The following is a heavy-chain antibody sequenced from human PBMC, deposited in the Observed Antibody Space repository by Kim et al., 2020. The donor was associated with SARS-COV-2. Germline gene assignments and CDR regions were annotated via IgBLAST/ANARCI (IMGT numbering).Heavy chain of an antibody. D-gene: IGHD2-21*01. CDR3: ATLVSENSAVEY. CDR1: GESISSSSYY. Sequence: SETLSLTCTVNGESISSSSYYWGWLRQPQGKGLEWIGSLNYSSNTNYNPSLKSRVTVSVDTSKNQFSLKMRSVTAADTAVYSCATLVSENSAVEYWGQGTLVTVSS. CDR2: LNYSSNT. J-gene: IGHJ4*02. V-gene: IGHV4-39*01.